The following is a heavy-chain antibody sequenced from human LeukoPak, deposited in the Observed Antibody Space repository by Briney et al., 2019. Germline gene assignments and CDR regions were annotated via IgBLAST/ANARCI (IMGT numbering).Heavy chain of an antibody. V-gene: IGHV3-30*03. J-gene: IGHJ6*04. CDR3: ASQISGWSDYYYYGMDV. CDR2: ISYDGSNK. D-gene: IGHD6-19*01. Sequence: GGSLRLSCAASGFTFSSYWMSWVRQAPGKGLEWVAVISYDGSNKYYADSVKGRFTISRDNPKNTLYLQMNSLRAEDTAVYYCASQISGWSDYYYYGMDVWGKGTTVTVSS. CDR1: GFTFSSYW.